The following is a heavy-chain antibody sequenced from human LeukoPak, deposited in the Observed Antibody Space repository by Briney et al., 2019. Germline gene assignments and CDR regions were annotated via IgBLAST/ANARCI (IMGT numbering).Heavy chain of an antibody. V-gene: IGHV3-30-3*01. CDR2: ISYDGSNK. Sequence: GRSLRLSCAASGFTFSSYAMHWVRQAPGKGLEGVAVISYDGSNKYYADSVKGRFTISRDNSKNSLYLQMNSLRAEDTAVYYCARVLDYYYDSSGLMDYWGQGTMVTVSS. CDR3: ARVLDYYYDSSGLMDY. J-gene: IGHJ4*02. CDR1: GFTFSSYA. D-gene: IGHD3-22*01.